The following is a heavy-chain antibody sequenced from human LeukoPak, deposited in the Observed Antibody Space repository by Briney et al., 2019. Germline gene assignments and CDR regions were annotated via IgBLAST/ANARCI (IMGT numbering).Heavy chain of an antibody. CDR1: GFTFSTYE. CDR2: ISSSGHAI. CDR3: ARFETVTPELDDY. Sequence: GGSLRLSCAASGFTFSTYEMNWVRQAPGKGLEWISYISSSGHAIYYADSVKGRLTVSRDNANNSLYLQMNSLRGEDTAIYYCARFETVTPELDDYWGQGTLVTVSS. D-gene: IGHD4-17*01. V-gene: IGHV3-48*03. J-gene: IGHJ4*02.